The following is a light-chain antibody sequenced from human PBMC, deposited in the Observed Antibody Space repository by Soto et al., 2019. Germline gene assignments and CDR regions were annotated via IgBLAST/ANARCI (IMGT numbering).Light chain of an antibody. CDR1: NREVGSYNL. CDR3: TSHAGSNNYV. Sequence: QSALTQPASVSGSPGQSITIACTGTNREVGSYNLVSWYQQRPGEAPKLIISEVRNRPSGISYLFTGSKSGNTASLTVSGLQAEDEADYYCTSHAGSNNYVFGTGTKLTVL. J-gene: IGLJ1*01. V-gene: IGLV2-14*01. CDR2: EVR.